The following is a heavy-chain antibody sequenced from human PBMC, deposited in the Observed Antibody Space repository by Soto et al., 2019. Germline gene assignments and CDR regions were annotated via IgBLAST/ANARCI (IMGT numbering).Heavy chain of an antibody. D-gene: IGHD1-1*01. CDR2: IYYSGST. CDR1: CGAISSGDYY. CDR3: AREGIDNWDGMDV. Sequence: SETLSLTCTFSCGAISSGDYYWSWIRQPPGKGLEWIGYIYYSGSTYYNPSLKSRVTISVDTSKNQFSLKLSSVTAADTAVYYCAREGIDNWDGMDVWGQGTTVTVSS. J-gene: IGHJ6*02. V-gene: IGHV4-30-4*01.